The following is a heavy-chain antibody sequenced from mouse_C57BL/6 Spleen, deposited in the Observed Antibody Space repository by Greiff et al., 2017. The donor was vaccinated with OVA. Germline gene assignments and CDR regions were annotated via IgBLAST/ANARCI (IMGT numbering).Heavy chain of an antibody. CDR1: GYTFTSYG. V-gene: IGHV1-81*01. CDR3: ALYDGYYEGFAY. CDR2: ISPRSGNT. D-gene: IGHD2-3*01. J-gene: IGHJ3*01. Sequence: VQLQQSGAELVRPGASVKLSCKASGYTFTSYGIRWVKQRTGQGLEWIGEISPRSGNTYYPEQFKGKSTLSADKSYNTAYMELSRRTSEDSAVYFCALYDGYYEGFAYWGQGTLVTVSA.